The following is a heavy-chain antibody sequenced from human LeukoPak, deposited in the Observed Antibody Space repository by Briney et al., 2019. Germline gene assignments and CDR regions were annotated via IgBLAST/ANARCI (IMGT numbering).Heavy chain of an antibody. CDR1: GGSFSGYY. CDR2: INHSGST. V-gene: IGHV4-34*01. J-gene: IGHJ4*02. CDR3: ARAPYCSSTSCYGPLFDY. D-gene: IGHD2-2*01. Sequence: SETLSLTCAVYGGSFSGYYWSWIRQPPGKGLEWIGEINHSGSTNYNPSLKSRVTISVDTSKNQFSLKLSSVTAADTAVYYCARAPYCSSTSCYGPLFDYWGQGTLVTVSS.